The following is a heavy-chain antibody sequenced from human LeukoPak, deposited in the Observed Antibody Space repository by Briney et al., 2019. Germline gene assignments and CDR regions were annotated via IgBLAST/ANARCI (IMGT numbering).Heavy chain of an antibody. CDR1: GFTFDSYA. Sequence: GGSLRLSCAASGFTFDSYAMSWVRQAPGKGLEWVSAVSRFGGTTYYSDPVKGRFTISRDNSKNTVYLQMNSLRVEDSAVYYCAKKNGGGWPTIFFDYWGQGILVTVSS. V-gene: IGHV3-23*01. CDR3: AKKNGGGWPTIFFDY. D-gene: IGHD6-19*01. CDR2: VSRFGGTT. J-gene: IGHJ4*02.